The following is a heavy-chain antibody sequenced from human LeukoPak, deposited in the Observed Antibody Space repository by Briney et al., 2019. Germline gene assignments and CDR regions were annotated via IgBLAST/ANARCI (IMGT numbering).Heavy chain of an antibody. CDR1: GGSISSSYY. CDR3: ARKNNFDY. J-gene: IGHJ4*02. V-gene: IGHV4-61*01. Sequence: SETLSLTCTVSGGSISSSYYWSWIRQPPGKGLEWIGYIYSGGNTDYNPSLKSRVTISVDTSKNQFSLKLGSVTAADTAVYYCARKNNFDYWGQGTLVTVSS. CDR2: IYSGGNT.